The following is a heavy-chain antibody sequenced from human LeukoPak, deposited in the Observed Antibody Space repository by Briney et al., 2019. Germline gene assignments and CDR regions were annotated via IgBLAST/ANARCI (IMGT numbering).Heavy chain of an antibody. CDR1: GYTFTSYY. D-gene: IGHD2-2*01. V-gene: IGHV1-46*01. CDR3: ARDRYCSSTSCLATPQNGMDV. CDR2: INPSGGST. J-gene: IGHJ6*02. Sequence: ASVKVSCKASGYTFTSYYMHWVRQAPGQGLEWMGIINPSGGSTSYAQKFQGRVTMTRDTSASTAYMELSSLRSEDTAVYYCARDRYCSSTSCLATPQNGMDVWGQGTTVTVSS.